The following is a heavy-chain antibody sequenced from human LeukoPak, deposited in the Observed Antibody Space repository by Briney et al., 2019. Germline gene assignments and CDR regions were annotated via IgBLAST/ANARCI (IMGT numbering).Heavy chain of an antibody. V-gene: IGHV4-39*07. Sequence: PSETLSLTCTVSGGSISSSSYYWGWIRQPPGKGLEWIGSIYYSGSTYYNPSLKSRVTISVDTSKNQFSLKLSSVTAADTAVYYCAREGIAARSHNWFDPWGQGTLVTVSS. CDR1: GGSISSSSYY. J-gene: IGHJ5*02. CDR2: IYYSGST. D-gene: IGHD6-6*01. CDR3: AREGIAARSHNWFDP.